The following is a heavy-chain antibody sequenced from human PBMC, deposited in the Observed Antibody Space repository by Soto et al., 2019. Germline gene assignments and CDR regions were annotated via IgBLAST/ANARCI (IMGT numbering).Heavy chain of an antibody. J-gene: IGHJ6*02. Sequence: LSLTCTVSGGSVSSGSYYWSWIRQPPGKGLEWIGYIYYSGSTNYNPSLKSRVTISVDTSKNQFSLKLSSVTAADTAVYYCARDKAIAARLIYYGMDVWGQGTTVTVSS. CDR2: IYYSGST. V-gene: IGHV4-61*01. CDR3: ARDKAIAARLIYYGMDV. CDR1: GGSVSSGSYY. D-gene: IGHD6-6*01.